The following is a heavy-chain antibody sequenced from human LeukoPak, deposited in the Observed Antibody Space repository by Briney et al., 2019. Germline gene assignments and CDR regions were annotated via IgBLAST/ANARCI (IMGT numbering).Heavy chain of an antibody. Sequence: SVKVSCKASGGTFSSYAISWVRQAPGQGLEWMGGIIPIFSTANYAQKFQGRVTITADESTSTAYMELSSLRSEDTAVYYCAGDSEYSSSTRGLYFDYWGQGTLVTVSS. CDR2: IIPIFSTA. CDR3: AGDSEYSSSTRGLYFDY. CDR1: GGTFSSYA. J-gene: IGHJ4*02. D-gene: IGHD6-6*01. V-gene: IGHV1-69*01.